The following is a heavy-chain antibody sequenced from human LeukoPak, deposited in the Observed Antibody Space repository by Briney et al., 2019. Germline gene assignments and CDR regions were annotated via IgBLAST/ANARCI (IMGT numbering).Heavy chain of an antibody. J-gene: IGHJ3*02. CDR1: GFTFSNYG. CDR2: ISSSSSTI. V-gene: IGHV3-48*02. CDR3: ARDRSEQWLVHAFDI. D-gene: IGHD6-19*01. Sequence: GGSLRLPCAASGFTFSNYGMNWVRQAPGKGLEWVSYISSSSSTIYYADSVKGRFTISRDNAKNSLYLQMNSLRDEDTAVYYCARDRSEQWLVHAFDIWGQGTMVTVSS.